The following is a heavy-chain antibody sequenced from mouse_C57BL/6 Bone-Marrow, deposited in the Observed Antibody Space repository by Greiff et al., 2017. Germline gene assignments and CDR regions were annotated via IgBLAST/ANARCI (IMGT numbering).Heavy chain of an antibody. V-gene: IGHV1-15*01. CDR2: IDPETGGT. J-gene: IGHJ3*01. CDR3: TRGGFGWEAWFAY. Sequence: VQLQQSGAELVRPGASVTLSCKASGYTFTDYEMHWVKQTPVHGLEWIGAIDPETGGTAYNQKFTGKAILTADKSSSTAYMERRSLTSEDSAVYYCTRGGFGWEAWFAYWGQGTLVTVSA. CDR1: GYTFTDYE. D-gene: IGHD4-1*01.